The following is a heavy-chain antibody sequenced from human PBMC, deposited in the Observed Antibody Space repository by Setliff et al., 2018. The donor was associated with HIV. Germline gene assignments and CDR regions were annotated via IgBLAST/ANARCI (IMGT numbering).Heavy chain of an antibody. J-gene: IGHJ4*02. Sequence: PSETLSLTCTVSDSGTYYWSWIRQPAGKGLEWIGRVSSRGDTNYNPSLKSRVTMSVDASKNQFSLKMTSVTASDTAVYYCARAAAGNTGPFDLWGQGSPVTVSS. CDR2: VSSRGDT. CDR1: DSGTYY. CDR3: ARAAAGNTGPFDL. V-gene: IGHV4-4*07. D-gene: IGHD4-17*01.